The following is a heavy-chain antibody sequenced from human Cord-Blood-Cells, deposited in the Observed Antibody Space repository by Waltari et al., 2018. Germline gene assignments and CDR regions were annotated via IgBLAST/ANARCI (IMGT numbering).Heavy chain of an antibody. Sequence: QVQLQESGPGLVKPSETLSLTCTVSGGSVSSGSYYWSWIRQTPGKGLEWIGYIYYSGSTNYNPSLKSRVTISVDTSKNQFSLKLSSVTAADTAVYYCATHSRIAAAGAEYFQHWGQGTLVTVSS. CDR2: IYYSGST. CDR3: ATHSRIAAAGAEYFQH. CDR1: GGSVSSGSYY. V-gene: IGHV4-61*01. D-gene: IGHD6-13*01. J-gene: IGHJ1*01.